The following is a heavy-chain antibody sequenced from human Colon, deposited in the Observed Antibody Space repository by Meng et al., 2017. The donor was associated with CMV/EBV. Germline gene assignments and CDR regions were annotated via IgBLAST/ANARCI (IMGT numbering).Heavy chain of an antibody. CDR3: ARELAGQPPNAYDI. Sequence: SETLSLTCTVSGGSISGDSSSTYYWTWTRQSPGKGLEYIGYIYYRGSTNYNYNPSLKSRVTISVDTSNNQFSLKLRSVTAADTAVYYCARELAGQPPNAYDIWGRGTLVTVSS. CDR1: GGSISGDSSSTYY. D-gene: IGHD2-2*01. J-gene: IGHJ3*02. CDR2: IYYRGST. V-gene: IGHV4-61*01.